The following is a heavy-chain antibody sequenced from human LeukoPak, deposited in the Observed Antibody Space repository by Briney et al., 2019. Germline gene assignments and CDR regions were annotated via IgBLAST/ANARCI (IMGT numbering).Heavy chain of an antibody. CDR2: IVTTHDIA. Sequence: ASVKLSCYASAATFTSYAISWVRHAHGQGHEWMGRIVTTHDIANYDQKFQGRVTITADKSTSTAYMELSSLRSEDTAVYYCARGRGPYNTHYAYWGQGTLVTVSS. D-gene: IGHD1-20*01. V-gene: IGHV1-69*04. CDR1: AATFTSYA. CDR3: ARGRGPYNTHYAY. J-gene: IGHJ4*02.